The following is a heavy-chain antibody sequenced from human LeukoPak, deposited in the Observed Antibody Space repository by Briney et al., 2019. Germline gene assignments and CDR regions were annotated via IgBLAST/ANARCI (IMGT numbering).Heavy chain of an antibody. CDR2: IRSDGSDK. Sequence: PGGSLRLSCAASGFTFSSYGMHWVRQAPGKELEWVALIRSDGSDKYYADSVKGRFTISRDNSKNTVFLQMNSLRAEDTAVYYCAKDIAAAGGPCAYWGRGTLVTVSS. J-gene: IGHJ4*02. V-gene: IGHV3-30*02. CDR3: AKDIAAAGGPCAY. CDR1: GFTFSSYG. D-gene: IGHD6-13*01.